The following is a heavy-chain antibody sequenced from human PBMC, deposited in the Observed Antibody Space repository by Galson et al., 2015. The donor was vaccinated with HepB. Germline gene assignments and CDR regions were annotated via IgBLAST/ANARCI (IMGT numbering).Heavy chain of an antibody. CDR2: IKQDGSEK. CDR3: ASVKLVSAAMGWFDP. D-gene: IGHD2-2*01. V-gene: IGHV3-7*03. CDR1: GFTFSSYW. Sequence: SLRLSCAASGFTFSSYWMSCVRQAPGKGLEWVANIKQDGSEKYYVDSVKGRFTISRDNAKNSLYLQMSSLRSEDTAVYYCASVKLVSAAMGWFDPWGQGTLVTVSS. J-gene: IGHJ5*02.